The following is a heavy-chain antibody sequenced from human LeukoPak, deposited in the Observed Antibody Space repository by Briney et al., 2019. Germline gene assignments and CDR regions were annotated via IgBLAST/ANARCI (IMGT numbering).Heavy chain of an antibody. D-gene: IGHD5-12*01. Sequence: SQTLSITCTVSGGSISSGDYYWSWIRQPPGKGLEWIGYIYYSGSTYYNPSLKSRVTISVDTSKNQFSLKLSSVTAADTAVYYCARETDIVATISQGGQNWFDPWGQGTLVTDSS. CDR3: ARETDIVATISQGGQNWFDP. CDR1: GGSISSGDYY. J-gene: IGHJ5*02. V-gene: IGHV4-30-4*01. CDR2: IYYSGST.